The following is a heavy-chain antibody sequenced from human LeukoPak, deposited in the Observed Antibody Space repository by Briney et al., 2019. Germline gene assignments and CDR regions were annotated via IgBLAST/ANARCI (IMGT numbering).Heavy chain of an antibody. CDR2: ISYDGSNK. CDR3: ARVARGGIVVVPAAMHY. V-gene: IGHV3-30*04. CDR1: RFTFSSYA. J-gene: IGHJ4*02. Sequence: GRSLRLCCAASRFTFSSYAMHWVRQATGKGLEWVAVISYDGSNKYYADSVKGRFTISRDNSKNTLYLQMNSLRAEDTAVYYCARVARGGIVVVPAAMHYWGQGTLVTVSS. D-gene: IGHD2-2*01.